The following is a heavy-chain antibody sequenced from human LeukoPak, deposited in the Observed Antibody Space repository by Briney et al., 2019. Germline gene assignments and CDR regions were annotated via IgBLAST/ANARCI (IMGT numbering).Heavy chain of an antibody. CDR1: GGTFSSYA. Sequence: GASVKVSCKASGGTFSSYAISWVRQAPGQGLEWMGIINPSGGSTSYAQRFQGRVTMTRDTSTSTVYMELSSLRSEDTAVYYCARGGDDSSTFDYWGQGTLVTVSS. CDR3: ARGGDDSSTFDY. CDR2: INPSGGST. J-gene: IGHJ4*02. D-gene: IGHD3-22*01. V-gene: IGHV1-46*03.